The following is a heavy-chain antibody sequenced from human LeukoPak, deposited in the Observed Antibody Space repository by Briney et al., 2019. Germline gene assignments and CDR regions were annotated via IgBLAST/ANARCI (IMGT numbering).Heavy chain of an antibody. D-gene: IGHD2-2*01. CDR3: ATGYCTSTTCYRSRFDY. CDR2: ISYDGSNK. CDR1: GFTFSSYG. V-gene: IGHV3-30*03. J-gene: IGHJ4*02. Sequence: GRSLRLSCAASGFTFSSYGMHWVRQAPGKGLEWVAVISYDGSNKYYADSVKGRFTISRDNSKNTLYLQMNSLRAEDTAVFYCATGYCTSTTCYRSRFDYWGQGTLVTVSS.